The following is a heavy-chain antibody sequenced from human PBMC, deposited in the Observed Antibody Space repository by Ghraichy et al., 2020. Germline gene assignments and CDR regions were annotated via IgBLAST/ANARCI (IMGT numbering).Heavy chain of an antibody. V-gene: IGHV2-70*11. CDR2: IDWDDDK. CDR3: ARIPTMVRGVNDAFDI. D-gene: IGHD3-10*01. J-gene: IGHJ3*02. Sequence: SGPTLVKPTQTLTLTCTFSGFSLSTSGMCVSWIRQPPGKALEWLARIDWDDDKYYSTSLKTRLTISKDTSKNQGVLTMTNMDPVDTATYYCARIPTMVRGVNDAFDIWGQGTMVTVSS. CDR1: GFSLSTSGMC.